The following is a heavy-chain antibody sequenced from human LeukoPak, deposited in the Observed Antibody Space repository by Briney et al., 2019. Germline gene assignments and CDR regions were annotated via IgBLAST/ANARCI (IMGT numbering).Heavy chain of an antibody. J-gene: IGHJ4*02. Sequence: GRSLRLSCAASGFTFNNYAMHWVRQAPGKGLEWVAVVTYDGNNQYYADSVKGRFTVSRDSSRNTVNLQMNSLRGEDTAVYYCARAPVRGAVAGVDYWGQGTLVTVSS. V-gene: IGHV3-30*04. CDR2: VTYDGNNQ. CDR1: GFTFNNYA. D-gene: IGHD6-19*01. CDR3: ARAPVRGAVAGVDY.